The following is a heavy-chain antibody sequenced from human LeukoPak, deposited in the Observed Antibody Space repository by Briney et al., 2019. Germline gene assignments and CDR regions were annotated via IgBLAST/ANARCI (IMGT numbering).Heavy chain of an antibody. D-gene: IGHD5-18*01. Sequence: SETLSLTCTVSGGSISSSSYYWGWIRQPPGKGLEWIVTIYYSGNTYYNPSLKRRVTISVDRSKNQFSLKLSSVTAADTAVYYCARGVTPVYFDYWGQGTLVSVSS. CDR2: IYYSGNT. CDR3: ARGVTPVYFDY. CDR1: GGSISSSSYY. V-gene: IGHV4-39*07. J-gene: IGHJ4*02.